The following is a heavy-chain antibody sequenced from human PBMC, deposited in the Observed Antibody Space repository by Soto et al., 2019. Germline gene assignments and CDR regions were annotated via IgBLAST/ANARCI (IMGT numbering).Heavy chain of an antibody. D-gene: IGHD2-8*01. CDR2: IIPIFGTA. Sequence: GASVKVSCKASGGTFSSYAISWVRQAPGQGLEWMGGIIPIFGTANYAQKFQGRVTITADESTSTAYMELSSLRSEDTAVYYCARVHTIRLRAEDTVVYEGERDGCTSVMDVWGQGTTVTVSS. CDR3: ARVHTIRLRAEDTVVYEGERDGCTSVMDV. V-gene: IGHV1-69*13. J-gene: IGHJ6*02. CDR1: GGTFSSYA.